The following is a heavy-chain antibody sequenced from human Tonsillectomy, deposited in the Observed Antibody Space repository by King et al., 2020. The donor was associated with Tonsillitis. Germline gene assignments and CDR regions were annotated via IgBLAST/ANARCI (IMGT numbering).Heavy chain of an antibody. Sequence: QLVQSGAEVKKPGASVKVSCETSGYTFADFYIHWVRQAPGQGLEWMGWINPKNGVTNYAQNFQGRVNMTRDTSISTVYMELSSLRSDDPAVYYCARXGRXSXXXXXFXPWGQGTLVSVSS. CDR1: GYTFADFY. CDR3: ARXGRXSXXXXXFXP. CDR2: INPKNGVT. J-gene: IGHJ5*02. V-gene: IGHV1-2*02.